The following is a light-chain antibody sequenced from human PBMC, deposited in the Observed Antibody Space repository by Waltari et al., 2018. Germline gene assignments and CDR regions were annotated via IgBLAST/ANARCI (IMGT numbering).Light chain of an antibody. Sequence: SYELTQPPSVSVSPGQTASITCSGDKLGDNYACWYQQKPGQSPVRVIYQDSKRPSGIPERFSGSNSGNTATLTISGTQAMDEADYYCQAWDSSTAGWVFGGGTKLTVL. CDR2: QDS. J-gene: IGLJ2*01. CDR1: KLGDNY. V-gene: IGLV3-1*01. CDR3: QAWDSSTAGWV.